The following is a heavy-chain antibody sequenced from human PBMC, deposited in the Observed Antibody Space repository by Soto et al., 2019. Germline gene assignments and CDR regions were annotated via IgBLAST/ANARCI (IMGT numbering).Heavy chain of an antibody. Sequence: QLHLVQSGAEVRKPGASVNVSCKTSGYIFTNYGFSWVRQAPGEGLEVVGWISGYNGSPKYRQRFQGRVTLSTNTSTTTGYMELRNLRSDDTAVYYGARGSSVALYDYWGQGTLLTVSS. CDR1: GYIFTNYG. CDR2: ISGYNGSP. V-gene: IGHV1-18*04. CDR3: ARGSSVALYDY. J-gene: IGHJ4*02.